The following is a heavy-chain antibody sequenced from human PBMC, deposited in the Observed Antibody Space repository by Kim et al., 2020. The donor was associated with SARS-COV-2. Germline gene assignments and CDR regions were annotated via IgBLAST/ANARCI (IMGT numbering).Heavy chain of an antibody. CDR2: ISYDGSNK. D-gene: IGHD3-22*01. V-gene: IGHV3-30*18. J-gene: IGHJ6*03. CDR3: AKDGSYDSSGYYDPLGYYYMDV. CDR1: GFTFSSYG. Sequence: GGSLRLSCAASGFTFSSYGMHWVRQAPGKGLEWVAVISYDGSNKYYADSVKGRFTISRDNSMNTLYLQMNSLRAEDTAVYYCAKDGSYDSSGYYDPLGYYYMDVWGKGTTVTVSS.